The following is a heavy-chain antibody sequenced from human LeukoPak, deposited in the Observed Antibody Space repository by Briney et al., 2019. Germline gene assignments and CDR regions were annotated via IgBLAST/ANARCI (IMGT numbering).Heavy chain of an antibody. J-gene: IGHJ6*02. Sequence: GGSLRLSCAASGFTFGSYGMHWVRQAPGKGLEGVAVIWYDGSNKYYADSVKGRFTISRDNSKNTLYLQMNSLRAEDTAVYYCARDKVDYGDYPRAWYYGMDVWGQGTTVTVSS. CDR3: ARDKVDYGDYPRAWYYGMDV. D-gene: IGHD4-17*01. V-gene: IGHV3-33*01. CDR2: IWYDGSNK. CDR1: GFTFGSYG.